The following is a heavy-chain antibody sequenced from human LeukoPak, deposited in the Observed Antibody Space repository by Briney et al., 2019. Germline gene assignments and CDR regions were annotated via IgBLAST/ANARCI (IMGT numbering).Heavy chain of an antibody. Sequence: SETLSLTCAVYGGSFSGYYWSWIRQPPGKGLEWIGEINHNGSTNYNPSLKSRVTISVDTSKNQFSLKLSSVTAADTAVYYCASIPYDFWSGYHQPYYFDYWGQGTLVTVSS. D-gene: IGHD3-3*01. CDR2: INHNGST. V-gene: IGHV4-34*01. CDR1: GGSFSGYY. CDR3: ASIPYDFWSGYHQPYYFDY. J-gene: IGHJ4*02.